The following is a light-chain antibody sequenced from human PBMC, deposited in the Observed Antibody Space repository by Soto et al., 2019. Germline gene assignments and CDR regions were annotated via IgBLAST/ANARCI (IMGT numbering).Light chain of an antibody. J-gene: IGLJ2*01. CDR3: SSYTSSSTLV. V-gene: IGLV2-14*01. CDR1: SSDVGGYNY. CDR2: EVS. Sequence: QSVLTQPASVSGSPGQSITISCTGTSSDVGGYNYVSWYQQHPGKAPKLMIYEVSNRPSGVSNRFSGSKSGNTASLTISGLQDEDEADYYCSSYTSSSTLVCGGGTKLTVL.